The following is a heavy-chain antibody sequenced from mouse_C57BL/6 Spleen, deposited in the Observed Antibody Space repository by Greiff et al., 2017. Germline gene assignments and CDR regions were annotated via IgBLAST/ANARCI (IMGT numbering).Heavy chain of an antibody. CDR3: ARYWEGRFAY. V-gene: IGHV1-26*01. D-gene: IGHD4-1*01. Sequence: VQLQQSGPELVKPGASVKISCKASGYTFTDYYMNWVKQSHGKSLEWIGDINPNNGGTSYNQKFKGKATLTVDKSSSTAYMELRSLTSEDSAVYDCARYWEGRFAYWGQGTLVTVSA. J-gene: IGHJ3*01. CDR1: GYTFTDYY. CDR2: INPNNGGT.